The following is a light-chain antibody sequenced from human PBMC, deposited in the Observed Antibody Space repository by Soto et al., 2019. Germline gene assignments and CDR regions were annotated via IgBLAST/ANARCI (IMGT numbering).Light chain of an antibody. CDR3: LRHNAFPGT. CDR1: QGFGNH. Sequence: DIQMTQSPSSLSASVGDRVTITCRASQGFGNHLAWYQQKPGEAPKRLIYDIASLQSGVPSRFSGSGSGTEFTLTIDILPPEDFATYYWLRHNAFPGTFGPGTKVEI. CDR2: DIA. V-gene: IGKV1-17*01. J-gene: IGKJ1*01.